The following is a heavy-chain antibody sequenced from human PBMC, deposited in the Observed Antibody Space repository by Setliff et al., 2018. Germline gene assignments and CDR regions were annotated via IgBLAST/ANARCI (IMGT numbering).Heavy chain of an antibody. J-gene: IGHJ4*02. V-gene: IGHV2-5*02. D-gene: IGHD2-21*02. CDR1: GFSLSSSGVG. CDR2: IYWDDDK. Sequence: SGPTLVNPPQTLTLTCTFSGFSLSSSGVGVGWIRQPPGKALEWLALIYWDDDKHYSPSLKSRLTITKDASKNQVVLTMTNMDPVDTATYYCAHRPLGSDCYRMNYYFDYWGQGTLVTVSS. CDR3: AHRPLGSDCYRMNYYFDY.